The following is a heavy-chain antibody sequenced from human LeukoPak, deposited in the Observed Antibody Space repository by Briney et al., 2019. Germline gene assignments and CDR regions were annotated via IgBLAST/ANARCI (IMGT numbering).Heavy chain of an antibody. J-gene: IGHJ4*02. D-gene: IGHD1-20*01. V-gene: IGHV3-20*04. CDR3: ARVRDRYNWNDFDY. CDR2: INWNGGST. CDR1: GFTFDDYG. Sequence: GGSLRLSCAASGFTFDDYGMSWVRQAPGKGLEWVSGINWNGGSTGYADSVKGRFTISRDNAKNSLYLQMNSLRAEDTALCYCARVRDRYNWNDFDYWGQGTLVTVSS.